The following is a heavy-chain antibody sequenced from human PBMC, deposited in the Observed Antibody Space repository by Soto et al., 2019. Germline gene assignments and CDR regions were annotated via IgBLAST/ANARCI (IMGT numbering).Heavy chain of an antibody. CDR2: IKSKTDGGTT. V-gene: IGHV3-15*07. J-gene: IGHJ4*02. CDR3: TTGRDDILY. Sequence: EVQLVESGGGLVKPGGSLRLSCAVSGFTFEKVWMNWVRQAPGKGLEWVGRIKSKTDGGTTDYAAPVKGRFTISRDDSKNMLYLQMNSLKTEDTGLYSCTTGRDDILYWRQGNMVTVSS. CDR1: GFTFEKVW. D-gene: IGHD3-9*01.